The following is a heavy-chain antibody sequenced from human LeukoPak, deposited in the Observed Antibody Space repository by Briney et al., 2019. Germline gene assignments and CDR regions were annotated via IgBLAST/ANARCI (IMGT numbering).Heavy chain of an antibody. CDR3: AKDPNPFYDFWSGYK. V-gene: IGHV3-23*01. CDR1: GYTFSSYA. D-gene: IGHD3-3*01. CDR2: ISGRGDST. J-gene: IGHJ4*02. Sequence: GGSLRLSCAASGYTFSSYAMSWVHQAPRKGLEWVSTISGRGDSTYYADSVRGQFTISRDNSKNTLFLQMNSLRAEDTAVYYCAKDPNPFYDFWSGYKWGQGTLVTVSS.